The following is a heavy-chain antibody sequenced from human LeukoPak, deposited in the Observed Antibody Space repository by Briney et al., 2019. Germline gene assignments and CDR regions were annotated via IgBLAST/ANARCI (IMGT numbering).Heavy chain of an antibody. Sequence: GGSLRLSCAASGFTFSSYSMNWVRQAPGKGLEWVSSISSSSSYIYYADSVEGRFTISRDNAKNPLYLQMNSLRAEDTAVYYCARDGGYSYGTRCWGQGTLVTVSS. D-gene: IGHD5-18*01. V-gene: IGHV3-21*01. J-gene: IGHJ4*02. CDR2: ISSSSSYI. CDR3: ARDGGYSYGTRC. CDR1: GFTFSSYS.